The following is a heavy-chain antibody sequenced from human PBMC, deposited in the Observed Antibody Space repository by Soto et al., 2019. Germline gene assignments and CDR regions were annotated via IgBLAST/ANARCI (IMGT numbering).Heavy chain of an antibody. Sequence: PGGSLRLSCSASGFTFSSYAMHWVRQAPGKGLEDVSAISSNGGRTYSADAVKGRFTISRDNSKNTLYLQMSSLRAEDTALYYCVKERYQLVLLTDMGYFDYWGQGTLVTVSS. CDR1: GFTFSSYA. D-gene: IGHD7-27*01. J-gene: IGHJ4*02. CDR2: ISSNGGRT. V-gene: IGHV3-64D*06. CDR3: VKERYQLVLLTDMGYFDY.